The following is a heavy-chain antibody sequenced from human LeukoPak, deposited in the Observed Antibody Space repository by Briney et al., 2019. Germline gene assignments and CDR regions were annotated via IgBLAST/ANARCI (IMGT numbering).Heavy chain of an antibody. J-gene: IGHJ4*02. Sequence: GGSLRLSCAASGFTFDDYAMHWVRQAPGKGLEWVSGISWNSGSIGYADSVKGRFTISRDNAKNSLYLQMNSLRAEDTALYYCAKGNYHFDYWGQGTLVTVSS. CDR1: GFTFDDYA. CDR3: AKGNYHFDY. D-gene: IGHD1-7*01. V-gene: IGHV3-9*01. CDR2: ISWNSGSI.